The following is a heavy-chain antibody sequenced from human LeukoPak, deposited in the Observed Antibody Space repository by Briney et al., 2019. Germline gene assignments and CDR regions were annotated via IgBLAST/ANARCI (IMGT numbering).Heavy chain of an antibody. J-gene: IGHJ4*02. CDR3: AKVATWTYFDY. CDR1: GFTFSSYA. V-gene: IGHV3-23*01. D-gene: IGHD3/OR15-3a*01. CDR2: ISGSGTGT. Sequence: GGSLRLSCAASGFTFSSYAMNWVRQAPGKGLEWVSAISGSGTGTYYADSVKGRFTISRDNSKNTLYLHMNSLRAEDTAVYYCAKVATWTYFDYWGQGTLVTVSS.